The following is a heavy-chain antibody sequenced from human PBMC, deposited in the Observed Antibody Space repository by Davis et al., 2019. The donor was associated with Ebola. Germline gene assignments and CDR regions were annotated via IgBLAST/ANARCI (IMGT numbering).Heavy chain of an antibody. V-gene: IGHV1-2*06. J-gene: IGHJ4*02. D-gene: IGHD6-19*01. CDR2: INPNSGGT. CDR3: ARVHMYSSGWDY. Sequence: AASVKVSCKASGYTFTGYYMHWVRQAPGQGLEWMGRINPNSGGTNYAQKFQGRVTMTRDTSISTAYMELSSLRSEDTAVYYCARVHMYSSGWDYWGQGTLVTVSS. CDR1: GYTFTGYY.